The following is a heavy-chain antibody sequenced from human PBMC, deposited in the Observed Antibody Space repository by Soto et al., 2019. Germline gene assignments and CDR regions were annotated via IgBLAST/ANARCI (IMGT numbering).Heavy chain of an antibody. CDR1: GFTFSSYA. CDR3: AKDHYGEDPGRDYFDY. J-gene: IGHJ4*02. D-gene: IGHD4-17*01. V-gene: IGHV3-23*01. CDR2: ISGSGGST. Sequence: PGGSLRLSCAASGFTFSSYAMGWVRQAPGKGLEWVSAISGSGGSTYYADSVKGRFTISRDNSKNTLYLQMNSLRAEDTAVYYCAKDHYGEDPGRDYFDYWGQGTLVTVSS.